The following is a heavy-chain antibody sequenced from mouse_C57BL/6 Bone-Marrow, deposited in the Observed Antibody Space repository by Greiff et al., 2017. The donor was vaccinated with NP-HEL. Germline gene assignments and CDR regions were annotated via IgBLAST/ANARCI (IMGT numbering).Heavy chain of an antibody. Sequence: EVQGVESGEGLVKPGGSLKLSCAASGFTFSSYAMSWVRQTPEKRLEWVAYISSGGDYIYYADTVKGRFTISRDNARNTLYLQMSSLKSEDTAMYYCTRGGPSFFAYWGQGTLVTVSA. CDR2: ISSGGDYI. J-gene: IGHJ3*01. V-gene: IGHV5-9-1*02. D-gene: IGHD3-3*01. CDR3: TRGGPSFFAY. CDR1: GFTFSSYA.